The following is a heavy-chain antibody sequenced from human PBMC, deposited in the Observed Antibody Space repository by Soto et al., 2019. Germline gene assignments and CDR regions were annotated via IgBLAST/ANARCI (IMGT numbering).Heavy chain of an antibody. J-gene: IGHJ6*02. CDR1: GGSIISYY. Sequence: SETLSLTCTVSGGSIISYYWSWIRQPTGKGLEWIGYIYYSGSTNYNPSLKSRVTISVDTSKNQFSLKLSSVTAADTAVYYCARENVVVTAAGMEFYYYGMDVWGQGTTVTVSS. V-gene: IGHV4-59*01. CDR2: IYYSGST. CDR3: ARENVVVTAAGMEFYYYGMDV. D-gene: IGHD2-21*02.